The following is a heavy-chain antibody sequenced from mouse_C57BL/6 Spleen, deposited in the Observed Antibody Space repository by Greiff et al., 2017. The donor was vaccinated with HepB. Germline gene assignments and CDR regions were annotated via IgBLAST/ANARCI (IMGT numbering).Heavy chain of an antibody. D-gene: IGHD2-4*01. CDR3: ARGSYYDYLYYYAMDY. CDR2: IDPNSGGT. J-gene: IGHJ4*01. CDR1: GYTFTSYW. V-gene: IGHV1-72*01. Sequence: QVQLQQPGAELVKPGASVKLSCKASGYTFTSYWMHWVKQRPGRGLEWIGRIDPNSGGTKYNEKFKSKATLTVDKPSSTAYMQLSSLTSEDSAVYYCARGSYYDYLYYYAMDYWGQGTSVTVSS.